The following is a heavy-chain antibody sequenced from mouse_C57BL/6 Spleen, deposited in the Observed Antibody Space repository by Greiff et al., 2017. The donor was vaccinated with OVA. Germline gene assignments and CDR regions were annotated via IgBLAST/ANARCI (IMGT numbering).Heavy chain of an antibody. J-gene: IGHJ3*01. V-gene: IGHV1-69*01. CDR2: IDPSDSYT. D-gene: IGHD2-4*01. CDR3: AFYDYGGFAY. CDR1: GYTFTSYW. Sequence: QVQLQQPGAELVMPGASVKLSCKASGYTFTSYWMHWVKQRPGQGLEWIGEIDPSDSYTNYNQKFKGKSTLTVDKSSSTAYMQLSSLTSEDSAVYYCAFYDYGGFAYWGQGTLVTVSA.